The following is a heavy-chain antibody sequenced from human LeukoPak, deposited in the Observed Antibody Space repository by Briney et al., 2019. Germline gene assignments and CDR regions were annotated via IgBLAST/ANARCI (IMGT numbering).Heavy chain of an antibody. J-gene: IGHJ5*02. CDR2: ISGSDGST. CDR1: GFTFSSYA. Sequence: GGSLRLSCAASGFTFSSYAMSWVRQAPGKGPEWVSAISGSDGSTYYADSVKGRFTISRDNSKNTLYLQMNSLRAEDTAVYYCAKIPYIVVVPAADNWFDPWGQGTLVTVSS. V-gene: IGHV3-23*01. D-gene: IGHD2-2*01. CDR3: AKIPYIVVVPAADNWFDP.